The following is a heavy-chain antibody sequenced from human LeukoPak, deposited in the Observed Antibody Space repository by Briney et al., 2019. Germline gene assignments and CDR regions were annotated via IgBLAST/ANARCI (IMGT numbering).Heavy chain of an antibody. V-gene: IGHV3-30-3*02. CDR3: AKTVVSSGWNYFDY. Sequence: PGGSLRLSCAASGFTFSSYAMHWVRQAPGKGLEWVAVISYDGSNKYYADSVKGRFTISRDNSKNTLYLQMNSLRAEDTAVYYCAKTVVSSGWNYFDYWGQGTLVPVSS. CDR2: ISYDGSNK. D-gene: IGHD3-22*01. J-gene: IGHJ4*02. CDR1: GFTFSSYA.